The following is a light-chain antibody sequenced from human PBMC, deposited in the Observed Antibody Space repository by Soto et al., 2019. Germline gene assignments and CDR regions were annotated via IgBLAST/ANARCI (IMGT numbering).Light chain of an antibody. Sequence: IVMTQSPGTLSVSPGERATLSCRARQSVSSNLAWYQQKPGQAPRLLIYGASTRATGIPARFSGSGSGTEFTLTISSLQSEDFAVYYCQQYNNWPRTFGQGTKV. CDR3: QQYNNWPRT. V-gene: IGKV3-15*01. CDR2: GAS. CDR1: QSVSSN. J-gene: IGKJ1*01.